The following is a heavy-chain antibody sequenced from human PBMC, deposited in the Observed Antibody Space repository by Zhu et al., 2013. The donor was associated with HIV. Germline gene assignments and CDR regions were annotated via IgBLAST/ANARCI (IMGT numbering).Heavy chain of an antibody. CDR1: GGSISSYY. CDR2: IYYSGST. V-gene: IGHV4-59*01. J-gene: IGHJ4*02. Sequence: QVQLQESGPGLVKPSETLSLTCTVSGGSISSYYWSWIRQPPGKGLEWIGYIYYSGSTNYNPSLKSRVTISVDTSKNQFSLKLSSVTAADTAVYYCARDTPRLYGSGSPHNPHYYFDYWGQGTLVTVSS. D-gene: IGHD3-10*01. CDR3: ARDTPRLYGSGSPHNPHYYFDY.